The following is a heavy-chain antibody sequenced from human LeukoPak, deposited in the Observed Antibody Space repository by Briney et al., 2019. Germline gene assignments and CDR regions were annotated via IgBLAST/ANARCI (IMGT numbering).Heavy chain of an antibody. CDR1: GFTFSDYD. CDR2: ISTAGDT. CDR3: ARVAKERVGGVYYFDY. V-gene: IGHV3-13*01. D-gene: IGHD1-1*01. Sequence: GGSLRLSCASSGFTFSDYDMHWVRQATGKGLEWVSAISTAGDTYYTGSVKGRFTISRENAKNSLYLQMNSLRAGDTAVYYCARVAKERVGGVYYFDYWGQGTLVTVSS. J-gene: IGHJ4*02.